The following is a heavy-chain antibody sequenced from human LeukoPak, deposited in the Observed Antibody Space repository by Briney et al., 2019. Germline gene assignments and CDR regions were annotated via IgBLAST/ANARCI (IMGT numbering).Heavy chain of an antibody. Sequence: GGSLRLSCTASGFTFGDYAMSWFRQAPGKGLEWVGFIRSKAYGGTTEYAASVKGRLTILREDSKSIAYPQMNSLKTEDTAVYYCTRSYASGSYYHTLFDYWGQGTLVTVSS. J-gene: IGHJ4*02. CDR3: TRSYASGSYYHTLFDY. D-gene: IGHD3-10*01. CDR2: IRSKAYGGTT. CDR1: GFTFGDYA. V-gene: IGHV3-49*03.